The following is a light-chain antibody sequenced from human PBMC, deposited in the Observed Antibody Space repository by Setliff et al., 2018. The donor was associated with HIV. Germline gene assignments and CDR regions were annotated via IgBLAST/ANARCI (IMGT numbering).Light chain of an antibody. CDR1: SSDVGGYNY. J-gene: IGLJ1*01. CDR3: SSYTTSSTLYYV. Sequence: QSVLTQPASVSGSPGQSITISCTGTSSDVGGYNYASWYKQHSGKAPKLLIFGVSNRPPGVSDRFSGSKSGNTASLTISGLQAEDKADYYCSSYTTSSTLYYVFGPGTKVTV. CDR2: GVS. V-gene: IGLV2-14*01.